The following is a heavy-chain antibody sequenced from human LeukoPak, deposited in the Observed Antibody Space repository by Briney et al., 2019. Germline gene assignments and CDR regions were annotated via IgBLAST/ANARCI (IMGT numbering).Heavy chain of an antibody. CDR1: GGTFSSYA. CDR2: IIPIFGTA. CDR3: ARANDPLNCGGDCYFDY. Sequence: GASVKVSCKASGGTFSSYAISWVRQAPGRGLEWMGRIIPIFGTANYAQKFQGRVTITTDESTSTAYMELSSLRSEDTAVYYCARANDPLNCGGDCYFDYWGQGTLVTVSS. V-gene: IGHV1-69*05. D-gene: IGHD2-21*02. J-gene: IGHJ4*02.